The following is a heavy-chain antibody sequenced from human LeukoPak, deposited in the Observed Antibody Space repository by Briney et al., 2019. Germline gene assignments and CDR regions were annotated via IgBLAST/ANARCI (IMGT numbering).Heavy chain of an antibody. J-gene: IGHJ4*02. V-gene: IGHV3-9*01. D-gene: IGHD5-12*01. CDR1: GFTFDDYA. CDR3: ARDGIVANDPGPDY. CDR2: ISWNSGTI. Sequence: PGGSLRLSCAASGFTFDDYAMHWVRQAPGKGLEWVSGISWNSGTIGYADSVKGRFTISRDNAKNSLYLQMNSLRAEDTAVYYCARDGIVANDPGPDYWGQGTLVTVSS.